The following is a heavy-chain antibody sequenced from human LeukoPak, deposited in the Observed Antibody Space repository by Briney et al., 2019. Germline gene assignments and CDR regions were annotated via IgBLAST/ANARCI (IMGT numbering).Heavy chain of an antibody. CDR2: ISSSSSTI. V-gene: IGHV3-48*01. D-gene: IGHD4-11*01. Sequence: PGGSLRLSCAASGFTFSSYSMNWVRQAPGKGLEWVSYISSSSSTIYYADSVKGRFTISRDNAKNSLYLQMNSLRAEDTAVYYCASLMTTATYDYYYYMDVWGKGTTVTVSS. CDR1: GFTFSSYS. J-gene: IGHJ6*03. CDR3: ASLMTTATYDYYYYMDV.